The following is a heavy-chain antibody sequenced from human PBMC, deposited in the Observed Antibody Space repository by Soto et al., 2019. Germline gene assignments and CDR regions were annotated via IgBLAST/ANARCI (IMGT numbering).Heavy chain of an antibody. Sequence: GASVKVSCKASGYTFSNYGVTWVRQAPGQGLEWMGWISAYSGNTNNAQKFQGRITMTRDTSTSTVYMELRSLRSEDTAVYYCAREDCSGGSCYGYWGQGTLVTVSS. D-gene: IGHD2-15*01. V-gene: IGHV1-18*01. J-gene: IGHJ4*02. CDR1: GYTFSNYG. CDR3: AREDCSGGSCYGY. CDR2: ISAYSGNT.